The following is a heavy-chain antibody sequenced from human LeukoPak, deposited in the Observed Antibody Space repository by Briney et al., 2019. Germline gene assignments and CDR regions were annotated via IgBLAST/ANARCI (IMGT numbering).Heavy chain of an antibody. CDR2: IRYDGSNK. J-gene: IGHJ3*02. D-gene: IGHD6-19*01. V-gene: IGHV3-30*02. Sequence: GGSLRLSCAASGFTFSSYGMHWVRQAPGKGLEWVAFIRYDGSNKYYADSVKGRFTISRDNSKNTLYLQMNSLRAEDTAVYYCAKGYSSGPTAFDIWGQGTMVTVSS. CDR1: GFTFSSYG. CDR3: AKGYSSGPTAFDI.